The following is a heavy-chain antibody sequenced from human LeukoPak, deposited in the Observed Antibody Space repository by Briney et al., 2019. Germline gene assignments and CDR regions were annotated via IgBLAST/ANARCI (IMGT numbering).Heavy chain of an antibody. V-gene: IGHV1-18*01. D-gene: IGHD3-22*01. Sequence: ASVKVSCKASGYTFTSYGISWVRQAPGQGLEWMGWISAYNGNTNYAQKLQGRVTMTTDTSTSTAYMELRSLRSDDTAVYYCARDRRITMIVVVPGLDYWGQGTLVTVSS. CDR2: ISAYNGNT. J-gene: IGHJ4*02. CDR3: ARDRRITMIVVVPGLDY. CDR1: GYTFTSYG.